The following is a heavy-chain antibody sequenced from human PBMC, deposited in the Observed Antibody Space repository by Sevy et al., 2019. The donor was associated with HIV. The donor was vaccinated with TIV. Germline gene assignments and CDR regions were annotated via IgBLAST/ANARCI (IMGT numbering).Heavy chain of an antibody. CDR3: ARDRDLTFGGGDAFDI. Sequence: ASVKVSCKASGGTFGTYSLSWLRQAPGQGLEWMGGIIPIFHSANYAQNFQGRVTITADESTSTAYMELSSLRPEDSAVYYCARDRDLTFGGGDAFDIWGQGTRVTVSS. V-gene: IGHV1-69*13. D-gene: IGHD3-16*01. J-gene: IGHJ3*02. CDR1: GGTFGTYS. CDR2: IIPIFHSA.